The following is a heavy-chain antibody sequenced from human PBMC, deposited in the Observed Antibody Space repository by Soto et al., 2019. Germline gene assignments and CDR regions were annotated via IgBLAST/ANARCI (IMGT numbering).Heavy chain of an antibody. CDR2: MNPNTGNT. D-gene: IGHD2-21*01. V-gene: IGHV1-8*01. J-gene: IGHJ6*03. CDR1: GYAFTSYY. Sequence: QVQLVQSGAEVKKPGASMRVSCKASGYAFTSYYLNWVRQAPGQGLEWMGWMNPNTGNTGYAQRFQGRVMMTRDTSTHTAYMDFTSLGFEYTAIYYRARTNIFWLGGGISCYLPYKDMDVWGTGPTVTVSS. CDR3: ARTNIFWLGGGISCYLPYKDMDV.